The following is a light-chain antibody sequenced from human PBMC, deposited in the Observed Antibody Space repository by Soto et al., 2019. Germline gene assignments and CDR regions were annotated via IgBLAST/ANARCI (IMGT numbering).Light chain of an antibody. V-gene: IGKV1-5*03. CDR2: KAS. J-gene: IGKJ5*01. CDR3: QQANSFPIT. Sequence: DIQMTQSPSTLPASVGDRVTITCRASQSISSWLAWYQQKPEKAPKLLIYKASSLQSGVPSRFSGSGSGTDFTLTISSLQPEDFATYFCQQANSFPITFGQGTRLEIK. CDR1: QSISSW.